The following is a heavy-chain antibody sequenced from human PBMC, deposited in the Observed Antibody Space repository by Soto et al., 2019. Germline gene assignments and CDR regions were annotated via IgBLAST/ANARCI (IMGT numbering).Heavy chain of an antibody. J-gene: IGHJ4*02. CDR1: GFTFSSYG. V-gene: IGHV3-30*18. CDR3: AKAHSSGWYSFDY. Sequence: QVQLVESGGGVVQPGRSLRLSCAASGFTFSSYGMHWVRQAPGKGLEWVAVISYDGSNKYYADSVKGRFTISRDNSKNTLYLQMNSLRADDTAVYYCAKAHSSGWYSFDYWGQGTLVTVSS. CDR2: ISYDGSNK. D-gene: IGHD6-19*01.